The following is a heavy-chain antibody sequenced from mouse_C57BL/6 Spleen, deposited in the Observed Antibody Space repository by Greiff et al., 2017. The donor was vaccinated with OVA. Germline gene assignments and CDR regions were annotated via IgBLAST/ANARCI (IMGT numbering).Heavy chain of an antibody. CDR3: ARSETVFDY. D-gene: IGHD4-1*01. V-gene: IGHV1-26*01. Sequence: EVQLQQSGPELVKPGASVKISCKASGYTFTDYYMNWVKQSHGKSLEWIGDINPNNGGTSYNQKFKGKATLTVDKSSSTAYMELRSLTSEDSAVYYCARSETVFDYWGQGTTLTVSS. CDR1: GYTFTDYY. CDR2: INPNNGGT. J-gene: IGHJ2*01.